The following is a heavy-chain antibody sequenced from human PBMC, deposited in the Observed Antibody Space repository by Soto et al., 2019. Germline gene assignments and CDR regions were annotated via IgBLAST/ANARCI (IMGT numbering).Heavy chain of an antibody. CDR2: ISSSSSTI. D-gene: IGHD2-15*01. V-gene: IGHV3-48*01. Sequence: PGGSLRLSCAASGFTFSSYSMNWVRQAPGKGLEWVSYISSSSSTIYYADSVKGRFTISRDNAKNSLYLQMNSLRAEDTAVYYCARDPTLRYCSGGSCYKPPGVFDYWGQGTLVTVSS. J-gene: IGHJ4*02. CDR1: GFTFSSYS. CDR3: ARDPTLRYCSGGSCYKPPGVFDY.